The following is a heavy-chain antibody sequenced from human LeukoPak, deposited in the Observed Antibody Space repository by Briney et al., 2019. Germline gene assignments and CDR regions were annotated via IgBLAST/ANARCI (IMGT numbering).Heavy chain of an antibody. J-gene: IGHJ3*02. V-gene: IGHV3-30*02. CDR2: IRYDGSNK. CDR1: GFTFSSYG. CDR3: AKDNRGYCSSTSCYAGDAFDI. Sequence: GGSLRLPCAASGFTFSSYGMHWVRQAPGKGLEWVAFIRYDGSNKYYADSVKGRFTISRDNSKNTLYLQMNSLRAEDTAVYYCAKDNRGYCSSTSCYAGDAFDIWGQGTMVTVSS. D-gene: IGHD2-2*01.